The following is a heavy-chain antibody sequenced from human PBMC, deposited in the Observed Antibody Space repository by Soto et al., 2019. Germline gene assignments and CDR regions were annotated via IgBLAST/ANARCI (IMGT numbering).Heavy chain of an antibody. Sequence: EVQLVETGGGLIQPGGSLRLSCAASGFTVSSNYMSWVRQAPGKGLEWVSVIYSGGSTYYADSVQGRFTISSDNSKNTLYLQMNSLRDEDTAVYYCARVVYSSSWSYYFDYWGQGTLVTVSS. CDR2: IYSGGST. CDR1: GFTVSSNY. J-gene: IGHJ4*02. D-gene: IGHD6-13*01. V-gene: IGHV3-53*02. CDR3: ARVVYSSSWSYYFDY.